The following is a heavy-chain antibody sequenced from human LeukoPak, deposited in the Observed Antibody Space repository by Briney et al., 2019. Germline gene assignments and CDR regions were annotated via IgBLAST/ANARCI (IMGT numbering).Heavy chain of an antibody. Sequence: GGSLRLSCAASGFTFSSYGMHWVRQAPGKGLEWVAVISYHGSNKYYADSVKGRFTISRDNSKSTLYLQMNSLRAEDTAVYYCVTDGGYCSSTSCYRGDYFDFWGQGTLVTVSS. J-gene: IGHJ4*02. D-gene: IGHD2-2*02. CDR1: GFTFSSYG. CDR3: VTDGGYCSSTSCYRGDYFDF. CDR2: ISYHGSNK. V-gene: IGHV3-30*03.